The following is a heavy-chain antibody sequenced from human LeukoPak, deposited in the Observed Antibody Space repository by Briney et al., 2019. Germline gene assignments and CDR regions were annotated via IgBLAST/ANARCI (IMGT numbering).Heavy chain of an antibody. CDR1: GGSISSGGYY. CDR3: ARDPRYYDFWSDDVAFDI. J-gene: IGHJ3*02. D-gene: IGHD3-3*01. CDR2: IYYSGST. Sequence: PSETLSLTCTVSGGSISSGGYYWSWIRQHPGKGLEWIGYIYYSGSTYYNPSLKSRVTISVDTSKNQFSLKLSSVTAADTAVYYCARDPRYYDFWSDDVAFDIWGQGTMVTVSS. V-gene: IGHV4-31*03.